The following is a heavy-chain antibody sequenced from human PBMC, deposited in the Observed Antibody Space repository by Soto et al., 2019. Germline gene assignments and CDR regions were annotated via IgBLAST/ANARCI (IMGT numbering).Heavy chain of an antibody. J-gene: IGHJ5*02. D-gene: IGHD4-17*01. Sequence: QVQLVQSGAEVKKPGSSVKVSCKASGGTFSSYTISWVRQAPGQGLEWMGRIIPILGIANYAQKFQGRVTITADKSTSPAYMELSSLRSEDTAVYYCARDDYGDYSDWFDPWGQGTLVTVSS. CDR1: GGTFSSYT. CDR2: IIPILGIA. V-gene: IGHV1-69*08. CDR3: ARDDYGDYSDWFDP.